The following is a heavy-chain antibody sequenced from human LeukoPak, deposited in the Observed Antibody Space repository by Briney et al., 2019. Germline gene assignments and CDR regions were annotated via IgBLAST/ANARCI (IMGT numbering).Heavy chain of an antibody. Sequence: GASVKVSCKASGYTFSNYNIHWLRQAPGQGLEWMGIVNPSGDSTNYAQDFQGRGTLTGDTSTSTVYMELGSLRSEDTAVYYCARVRDGYNDAYDIWGQGTMVTVTS. CDR2: VNPSGDST. CDR3: ARVRDGYNDAYDI. V-gene: IGHV1-46*01. D-gene: IGHD5-24*01. J-gene: IGHJ3*02. CDR1: GYTFSNYN.